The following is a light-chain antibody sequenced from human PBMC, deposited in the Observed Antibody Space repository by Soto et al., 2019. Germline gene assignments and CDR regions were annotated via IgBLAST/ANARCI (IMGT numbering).Light chain of an antibody. CDR1: NSDIGTLNS. J-gene: IGLJ1*01. V-gene: IGLV2-14*01. CDR2: GVS. Sequence: QSALTQPASVSASPGQSITISCTETNSDIGTLNSVSWYQQFPGKAPKLMIFGVSVRPSGVSTRFSGSKFGNTAFLYISGLQAEDEADYYFSSYTSSRTYVFGSGTKVTVL. CDR3: SSYTSSRTYV.